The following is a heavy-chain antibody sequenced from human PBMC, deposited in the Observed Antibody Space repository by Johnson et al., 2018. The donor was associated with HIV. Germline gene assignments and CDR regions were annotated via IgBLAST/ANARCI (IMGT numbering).Heavy chain of an antibody. CDR2: ISYDGSNK. D-gene: IGHD3-22*01. CDR1: GFTFSSYA. Sequence: VQLVESGGGVVQPGRSLRLSCAASGFTFSSYAMHWVRQAPGKGLEWVAVISYDGSNKYYADSVRGRFTISRDNAKNTLYLQMNSLRVEDTAVYFCAGYHISGYYYDAFDIWGQGTMVTVSS. V-gene: IGHV3-30*04. J-gene: IGHJ3*02. CDR3: AGYHISGYYYDAFDI.